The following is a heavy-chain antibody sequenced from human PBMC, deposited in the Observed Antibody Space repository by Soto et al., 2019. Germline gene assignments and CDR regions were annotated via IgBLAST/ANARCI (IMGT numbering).Heavy chain of an antibody. D-gene: IGHD6-13*01. V-gene: IGHV4-59*02. CDR3: ARTRMAAAGTDWFDR. J-gene: IGHJ5*02. CDR2: ISYSGST. CDR1: GGSVSSYY. Sequence: PSETLSLTCTVSGGSVSSYYWSWIRQPPGKGLEWIGYISYSGSTNYNPSLKSRVTISLDTSTNHFSLKLSSVTAADTAVYYCARTRMAAAGTDWFDRGGPGTLVTVS.